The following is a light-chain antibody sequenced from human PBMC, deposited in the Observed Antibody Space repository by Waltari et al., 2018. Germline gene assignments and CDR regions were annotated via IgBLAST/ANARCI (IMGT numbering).Light chain of an antibody. CDR2: VAS. CDR1: QPISYY. V-gene: IGKV1-39*01. J-gene: IGKJ2*01. Sequence: DIQMTQSPSSLSASAEDKVTITCRASQPISYYLNWYQQLPGRAPKPLIHVASSLQTGVPSSFSCSGSGTNVTLTISSLQPEDFATYICQQSYSLPYTFGQGT. CDR3: QQSYSLPYT.